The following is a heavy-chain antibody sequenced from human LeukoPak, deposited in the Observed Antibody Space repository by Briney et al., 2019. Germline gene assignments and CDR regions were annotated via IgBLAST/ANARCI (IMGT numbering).Heavy chain of an antibody. CDR2: INSDGSST. J-gene: IGHJ6*02. Sequence: GGSLRLSCAASGFTFSSYWMHWVRQAPGKGLVWVSRINSDGSSTSYADSVKGRFTISRDNAKNTLHLQVNSLRAEDTAVYYCATVPAAIGPVFDYYYGMDVWGQGTTVTVSS. V-gene: IGHV3-74*01. CDR3: ATVPAAIGPVFDYYYGMDV. D-gene: IGHD2-2*02. CDR1: GFTFSSYW.